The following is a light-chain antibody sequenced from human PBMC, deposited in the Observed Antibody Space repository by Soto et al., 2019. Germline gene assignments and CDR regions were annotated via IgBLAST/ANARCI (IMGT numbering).Light chain of an antibody. Sequence: DIQMTQSPSTLSASVGDRVTITCRASQSISNWLAWYQLKPGKAPKLLIYDASTLQSGVSSRFSGSGSGTEFTLTISNLQPDDFASYYCQHYINFSGTFGQGTTVDI. CDR1: QSISNW. V-gene: IGKV1-5*01. CDR3: QHYINFSGT. CDR2: DAS. J-gene: IGKJ1*01.